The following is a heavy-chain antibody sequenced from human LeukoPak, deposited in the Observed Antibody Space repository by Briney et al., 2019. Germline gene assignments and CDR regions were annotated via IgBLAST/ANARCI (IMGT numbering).Heavy chain of an antibody. D-gene: IGHD6-13*01. V-gene: IGHV4-39*01. CDR2: ISYTGGT. CDR3: ARLAGGIAASGTRPFDY. CDR1: GDSIRSGTYS. J-gene: IGHJ4*02. Sequence: SETLSLTCSVSGDSIRSGTYSWGWIRQPPGKGLEWIGSISYTGGTYYNPSLKSRVTISVDTSKNQFPLNMSSVTAADTAVYYCARLAGGIAASGTRPFDYWGQGTLVTVSS.